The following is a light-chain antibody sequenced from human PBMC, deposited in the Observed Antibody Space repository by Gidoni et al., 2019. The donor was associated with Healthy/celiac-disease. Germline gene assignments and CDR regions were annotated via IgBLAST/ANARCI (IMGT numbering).Light chain of an antibody. CDR2: DAA. CDR3: QQRSNWPPLYT. V-gene: IGKV3-11*01. CDR1: QSVSIY. Sequence: EIVLTHSPATLSLSPGERGTLACRASQSVSIYLAWYQQKPGQAPSLLIYDAANRATGIPARFSGSGSGTDVTLTISSLEPEDFAVYYCQQRSNWPPLYTFGQVTKLEIK. J-gene: IGKJ2*01.